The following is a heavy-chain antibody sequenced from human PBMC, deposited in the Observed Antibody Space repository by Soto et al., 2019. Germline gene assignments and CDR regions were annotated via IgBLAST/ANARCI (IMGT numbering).Heavy chain of an antibody. J-gene: IGHJ4*02. CDR3: ASRRNPYGAYDY. D-gene: IGHD4-17*01. V-gene: IGHV3-66*01. Sequence: VQLLVSGGGLVQPGGSLRLSCAASGSIVSGNFMSWVRQAPGKGLEWVSIIYSGGSTYYADSVKGRFTISRDNSKNTLYLQMNSLRADDTAVYYCASRRNPYGAYDYWGQGTLVTVSS. CDR1: GSIVSGNF. CDR2: IYSGGST.